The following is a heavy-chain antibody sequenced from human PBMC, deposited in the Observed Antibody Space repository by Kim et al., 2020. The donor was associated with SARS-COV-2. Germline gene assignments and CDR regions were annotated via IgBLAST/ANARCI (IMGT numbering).Heavy chain of an antibody. CDR3: AREKGYYDILTGYGYYYGMDV. CDR1: GFTFSSYS. Sequence: GGSLRLSCAASGFTFSSYSMNWVRQAPGKGLEWVSSISSSSSYIYYADSVKGRFTISRDNAKNSLYLQMNSLRAEDTAVYYCAREKGYYDILTGYGYYYGMDVWGQGTTVTVSS. CDR2: ISSSSSYI. D-gene: IGHD3-9*01. J-gene: IGHJ6*02. V-gene: IGHV3-21*01.